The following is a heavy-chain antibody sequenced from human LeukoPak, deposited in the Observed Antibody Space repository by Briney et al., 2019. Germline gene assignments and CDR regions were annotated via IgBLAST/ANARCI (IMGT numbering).Heavy chain of an antibody. CDR1: GGTFSSYA. J-gene: IGHJ4*02. CDR3: ARGYCSGGSCHGGMVY. CDR2: IIPIFGTA. V-gene: IGHV1-69*13. D-gene: IGHD2-15*01. Sequence: SVKVSCKASGGTFSSYAISWVRQAPGQGLEWMGGIIPIFGTANYAQKFQGRVTITADESTSTAYMELSSLRSEDTAVYYCARGYCSGGSCHGGMVYWGQGTLVTVSS.